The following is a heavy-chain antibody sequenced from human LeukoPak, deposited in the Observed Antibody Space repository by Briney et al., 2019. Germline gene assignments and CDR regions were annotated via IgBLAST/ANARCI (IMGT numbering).Heavy chain of an antibody. CDR3: ARISCSGRSCYSAY. CDR2: IFYSGST. CDR1: GGSISSNSYY. D-gene: IGHD2-15*01. Sequence: SETLSLTCTVSGGSISSNSYYWGWIRRPPGKGLEWIGSIFYSGSTYYNPSLKSRVTISVDTSKTQFSLKLSSVTAADTAVYYCARISCSGRSCYSAYWGQGTLVTVSS. V-gene: IGHV4-39*01. J-gene: IGHJ4*02.